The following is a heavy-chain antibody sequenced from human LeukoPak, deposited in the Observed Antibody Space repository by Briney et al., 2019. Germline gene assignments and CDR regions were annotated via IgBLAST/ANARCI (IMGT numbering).Heavy chain of an antibody. D-gene: IGHD2-2*01. CDR3: ARDGLQMPDAFDV. V-gene: IGHV3-48*03. Sequence: PGGSPRLACEASGFTFNVYDMNWVRQAPGKGLEWLSYISSSGTNIHYADSVKGRFTISRDSAKKSLYLQMNSLRVDDTALYYCARDGLQMPDAFDVWGQGTMVTVSS. J-gene: IGHJ3*01. CDR1: GFTFNVYD. CDR2: ISSSGTNI.